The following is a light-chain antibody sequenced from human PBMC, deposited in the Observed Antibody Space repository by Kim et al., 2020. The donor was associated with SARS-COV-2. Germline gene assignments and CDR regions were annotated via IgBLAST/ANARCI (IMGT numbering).Light chain of an antibody. Sequence: SPGKTATFACRTSHMVTDNSLAWYQQRPGRAPRLLIYGASIRAAGIPDRFSDSGSGTAFTLSITRLEPDDAAVYYCQPYGSSLWTFGQGTKVDIK. CDR1: HMVTDNS. V-gene: IGKV3-20*01. CDR2: GAS. CDR3: QPYGSSLWT. J-gene: IGKJ1*01.